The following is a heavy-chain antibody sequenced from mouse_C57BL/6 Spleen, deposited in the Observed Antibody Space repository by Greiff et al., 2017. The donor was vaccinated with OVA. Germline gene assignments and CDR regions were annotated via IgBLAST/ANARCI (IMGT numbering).Heavy chain of an antibody. Sequence: AQLQQPGPGLVQPSQSLSITCTVSGFLLTRYGVHWVRQSPGKGLGWLGVIWSGVSTVDNAAFIPRRSTSKENSKSQVFYKMHSLQADDTAIYYCARHDYYGSSYDYWGQGTTLTVSS. CDR2: IWSGVST. J-gene: IGHJ2*01. V-gene: IGHV2-2*01. D-gene: IGHD1-1*01. CDR1: GFLLTRYG. CDR3: ARHDYYGSSYDY.